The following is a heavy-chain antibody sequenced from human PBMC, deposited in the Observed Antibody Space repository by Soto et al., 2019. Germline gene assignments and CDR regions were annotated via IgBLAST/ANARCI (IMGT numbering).Heavy chain of an antibody. CDR3: AKDNSHNGDYYGMDV. CDR2: ISYDGSNK. J-gene: IGHJ6*02. CDR1: GFTFSSYG. V-gene: IGHV3-30*18. D-gene: IGHD2-8*01. Sequence: GGSLRLSCAASGFTFSSYGMHWVRQAPGKGLEWVAVISYDGSNKYYADSVKGRFTISRDNSKNTLYLQMNSLRAEDTAVYYCAKDNSHNGDYYGMDVWGQGTTVTVPS.